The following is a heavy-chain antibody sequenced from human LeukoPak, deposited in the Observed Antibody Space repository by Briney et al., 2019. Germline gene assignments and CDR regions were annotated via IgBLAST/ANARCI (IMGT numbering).Heavy chain of an antibody. D-gene: IGHD3-16*02. J-gene: IGHJ4*02. CDR2: IIPIFGTA. CDR3: ARDPIMITFGGVIVRRNYFDY. V-gene: IGHV1-69*05. CDR1: GGTFSSYA. Sequence: ASVKVSCKASGGTFSSYAISWVRQAPGQGLEWMGEIIPIFGTANYAQKFQGRVTITTDESTSTAYMELSSLRSEDTAVYYCARDPIMITFGGVIVRRNYFDYWGQGTLVTVSS.